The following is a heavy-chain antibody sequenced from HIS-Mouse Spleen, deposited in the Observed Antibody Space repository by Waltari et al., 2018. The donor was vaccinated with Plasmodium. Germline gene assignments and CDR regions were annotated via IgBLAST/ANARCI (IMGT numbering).Heavy chain of an antibody. CDR2: INSDGSST. D-gene: IGHD4-4*01. V-gene: IGHV3-74*01. J-gene: IGHJ4*02. CDR3: ARDKPSNYGYFDY. Sequence: EVQLVESGGGLVQPGGSLRLSCAASGFTFSRYWMQWVRQAPGKGLVWVSRINSDGSSTSYADSVKGRFTISRDNAKNTLYLQMNSLRAEDTAVYYCARDKPSNYGYFDYWGQGTLVTVSS. CDR1: GFTFSRYW.